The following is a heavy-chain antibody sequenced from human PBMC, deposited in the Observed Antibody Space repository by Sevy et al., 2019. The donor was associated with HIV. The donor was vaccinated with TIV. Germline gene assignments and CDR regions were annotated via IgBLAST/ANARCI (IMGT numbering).Heavy chain of an antibody. D-gene: IGHD2-15*01. CDR2: INPNSGGT. Sequence: ASVKVSCKASGYTFTGYYMHWVRQAPGQGLEWMGWINPNSGGTNYAQKFQGRVTMTRDTSISTAYMELSRLRSDDTAVYYCARASNCSGGSCYPFPFDYWGQGTLVTISS. CDR3: ARASNCSGGSCYPFPFDY. V-gene: IGHV1-2*02. J-gene: IGHJ4*02. CDR1: GYTFTGYY.